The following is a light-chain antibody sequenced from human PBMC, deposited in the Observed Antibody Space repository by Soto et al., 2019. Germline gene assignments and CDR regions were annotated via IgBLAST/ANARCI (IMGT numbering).Light chain of an antibody. CDR3: QQYNNWPPT. V-gene: IGKV3D-15*01. CDR2: DAF. Sequence: EIVLTQSPGTLSLSPGESATLSCRASRSLDSGQLAWYQQKVGRAPRLLIHDAFIRATGIPDRFSGSGSGTEFTLTISSLQSEDFAVYYCQQYNNWPPTFGQGTKVDIK. J-gene: IGKJ1*01. CDR1: RSLDSGQ.